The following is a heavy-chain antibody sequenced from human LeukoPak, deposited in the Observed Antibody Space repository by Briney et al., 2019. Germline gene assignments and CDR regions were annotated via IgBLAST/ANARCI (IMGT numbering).Heavy chain of an antibody. D-gene: IGHD7-27*01. CDR3: AKSGLGIRWFDP. CDR1: AFTFNNYA. Sequence: GGSLRLSCAASAFTFNNYAMSWVRQAPGKGLEWVSAISGSVGSTYYADSVKGRFTISRDNSKNTLYLQMNSLRAEDTAVYYCAKSGLGIRWFDPWGQGTLVTVSS. V-gene: IGHV3-23*01. J-gene: IGHJ5*02. CDR2: ISGSVGST.